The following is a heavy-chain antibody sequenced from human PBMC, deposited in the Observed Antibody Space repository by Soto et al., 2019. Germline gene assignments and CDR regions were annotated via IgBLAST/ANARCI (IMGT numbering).Heavy chain of an antibody. J-gene: IGHJ4*02. CDR2: FDPEDGET. Sequence: ASVKVSCKVSGYTLTELSMHWVRQAPGKGLEWMGGFDPEDGETIYAQKFQGRVTMTEDTSSDTAYMELSSLRSEDTAVYYCSSDFDPRDGYKSYYFDYWGQGTLVTVSS. CDR1: GYTLTELS. CDR3: SSDFDPRDGYKSYYFDY. V-gene: IGHV1-24*01. D-gene: IGHD5-12*01.